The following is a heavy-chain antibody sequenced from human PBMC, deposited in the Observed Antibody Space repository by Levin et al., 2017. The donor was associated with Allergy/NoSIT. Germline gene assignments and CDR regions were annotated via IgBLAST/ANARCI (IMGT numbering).Heavy chain of an antibody. V-gene: IGHV3-30*18. CDR1: GFTFSSYG. CDR2: ISYDGSNK. CDR3: AKDHSHYYFDY. D-gene: IGHD4-11*01. Sequence: GESLKISCAASGFTFSSYGMHWVRQAPGKGLEWVAVISYDGSNKYYADSVKGRFTISRDNSKNTLYLQMNSLRAEDTAVYYCAKDHSHYYFDYWGQGTLVTVSS. J-gene: IGHJ4*02.